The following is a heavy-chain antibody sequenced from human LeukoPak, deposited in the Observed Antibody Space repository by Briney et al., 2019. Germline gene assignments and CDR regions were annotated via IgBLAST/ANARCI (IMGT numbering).Heavy chain of an antibody. V-gene: IGHV1-69*05. J-gene: IGHJ6*03. D-gene: IGHD3-10*01. CDR1: GGTFISYA. Sequence: ASVKVSCKASGGTFISYAISWVRQAPGQGLEWMGRIIPIFGTANYAQKFQGRVTITTDESTSTAYMELSSLRSEDTAVYYCARDRMVRGYYYYMDVWGKGTTVTVSS. CDR2: IIPIFGTA. CDR3: ARDRMVRGYYYYMDV.